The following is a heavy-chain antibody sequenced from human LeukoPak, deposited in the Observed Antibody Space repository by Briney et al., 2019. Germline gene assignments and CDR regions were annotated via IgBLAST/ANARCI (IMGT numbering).Heavy chain of an antibody. J-gene: IGHJ3*02. D-gene: IGHD3-10*01. CDR3: ASTYYGGDAFDI. CDR2: INHSGST. Sequence: SSETLSLTCAVYGGSFSGYYWSWIRQPPGKGLEWIGEINHSGSTNYNPSLKSRVTISVDTSKNQFSLKLSSVTAADTAVYYCASTYYGGDAFDIWGQGTIVTVSS. V-gene: IGHV4-34*01. CDR1: GGSFSGYY.